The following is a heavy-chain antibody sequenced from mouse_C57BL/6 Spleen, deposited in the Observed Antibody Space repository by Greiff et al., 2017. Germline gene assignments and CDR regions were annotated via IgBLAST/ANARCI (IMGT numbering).Heavy chain of an antibody. CDR1: GYTFTDYY. J-gene: IGHJ3*01. Sequence: VQLQQSGPELVKPGASVKISCKASGYTFTDYYMNWVKQSHGKSLEWIGDINPNNGGTSYNQKFKGKATLTVDKSSSTAYMELRSLTSEDSAVYNCVRYAAWCAYRGHRGLVTVSA. CDR3: VRYAAWCAY. CDR2: INPNNGGT. V-gene: IGHV1-26*01.